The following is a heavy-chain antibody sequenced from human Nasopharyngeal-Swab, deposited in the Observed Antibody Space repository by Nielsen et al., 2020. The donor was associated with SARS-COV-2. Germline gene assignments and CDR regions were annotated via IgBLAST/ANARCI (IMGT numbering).Heavy chain of an antibody. Sequence: SETLSLTCAVYGGSFSGYYWSWIRQPPGKGLEWIGEINHSGSTNYNPSLKSRVTISVDTSKNQFSLKLSSVTAADTAVYYCARGSVPGIAAAGRYGMDVWGQGTTVTVPS. CDR3: ARGSVPGIAAAGRYGMDV. D-gene: IGHD6-13*01. CDR1: GGSFSGYY. J-gene: IGHJ6*02. CDR2: INHSGST. V-gene: IGHV4-34*01.